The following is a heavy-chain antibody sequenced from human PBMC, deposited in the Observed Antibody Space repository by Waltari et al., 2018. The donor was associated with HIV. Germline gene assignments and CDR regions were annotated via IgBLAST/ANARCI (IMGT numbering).Heavy chain of an antibody. J-gene: IGHJ3*01. CDR3: ARGGFSDALDV. CDR1: GDSIDSGGYS. V-gene: IGHV4-30-2*01. CDR2: IFQSGNT. D-gene: IGHD2-15*01. Sequence: QLQLRESDTGPLKPSQTLSLTCAVFGDSIDSGGYSWSWVRQVPRKGLEWIGYIFQSGNTNYNPSLGSRVTMSVNRPKNQFSLVLTSLTAADTAIYFCARGGFSDALDVWGQGTTVIVSS.